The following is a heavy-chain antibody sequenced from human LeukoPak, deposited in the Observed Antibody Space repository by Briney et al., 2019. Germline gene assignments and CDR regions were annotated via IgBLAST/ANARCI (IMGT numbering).Heavy chain of an antibody. V-gene: IGHV1-69*04. Sequence: SVKVSCKASGGTFSSYAISWVRQAPGQGLEWMGRIVPIFGIANYAQKFQGRVTITADKSTSTAYMELSSLRSEDTAVYYCARDEMRCSSTSCYTGYYYGMDVWGQGTTVTVSS. CDR2: IVPIFGIA. J-gene: IGHJ6*02. D-gene: IGHD2-2*02. CDR1: GGTFSSYA. CDR3: ARDEMRCSSTSCYTGYYYGMDV.